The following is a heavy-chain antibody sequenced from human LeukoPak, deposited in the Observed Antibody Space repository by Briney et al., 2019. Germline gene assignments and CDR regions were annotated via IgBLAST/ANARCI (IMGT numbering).Heavy chain of an antibody. CDR3: ARDGRIYYDSSGYYFFY. D-gene: IGHD3-22*01. Sequence: AAVKVSCKAAGYTFTSYGISWVRQAPGQGLEWMGWISAYNGNTNYVQKLKGRVIMTTDTATITAYMELRSLSSDDTAVYYCARDGRIYYDSSGYYFFYWGQGTLVTVSS. J-gene: IGHJ4*02. CDR2: ISAYNGNT. V-gene: IGHV1-18*01. CDR1: GYTFTSYG.